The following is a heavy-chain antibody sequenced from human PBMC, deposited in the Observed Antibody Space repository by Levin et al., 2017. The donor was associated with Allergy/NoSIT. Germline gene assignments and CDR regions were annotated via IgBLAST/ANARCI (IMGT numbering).Heavy chain of an antibody. CDR1: GFTFSSYG. V-gene: IGHV3-23*01. J-gene: IGHJ4*02. CDR3: AKGGYCSGDTCSSIFDY. Sequence: GESLKISCPAAGFTFSSYGMHWVRQSPGKGLEWVSFISGSGGRTVYADSVKGRFTISRDNSKNTLYVQMNGLRDEDTAVYYCAKGGYCSGDTCSSIFDYWGQGTLVTVSS. CDR2: ISGSGGRT. D-gene: IGHD2-15*01.